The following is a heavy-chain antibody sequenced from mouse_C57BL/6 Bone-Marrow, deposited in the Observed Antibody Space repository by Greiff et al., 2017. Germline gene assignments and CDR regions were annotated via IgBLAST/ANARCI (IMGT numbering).Heavy chain of an antibody. CDR1: GFTFSSYA. CDR3: TREARRGFAY. V-gene: IGHV5-9-1*02. J-gene: IGHJ3*01. D-gene: IGHD2-14*01. CDR2: ISSGGDYI. Sequence: EVKLVESGEGLVKPGGSLKLSCAASGFTFSSYAMSWVRQTPEKRLEWVAYISSGGDYIYYADTVKGRFTISRDNARNTLYLQMSRLKSEDTAMYYCTREARRGFAYWGQGTLVTGSA.